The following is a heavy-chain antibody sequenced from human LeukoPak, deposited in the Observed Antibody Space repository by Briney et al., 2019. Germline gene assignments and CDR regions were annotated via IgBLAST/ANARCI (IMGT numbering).Heavy chain of an antibody. CDR2: IYYSGST. D-gene: IGHD6-19*01. J-gene: IGHJ4*02. CDR3: ARRIRGCLDY. V-gene: IGHV4-61*05. CDR1: GGSISSSSYY. Sequence: KPSETLSLTCTVSGGSISSSSYYWGWIRQPPGKGLEWIGYIYYSGSTNYNPSLKSRVTISVDTSKNQFSLKLSSVTAADTAVYYCARRIRGCLDYWGQGTLVTVSS.